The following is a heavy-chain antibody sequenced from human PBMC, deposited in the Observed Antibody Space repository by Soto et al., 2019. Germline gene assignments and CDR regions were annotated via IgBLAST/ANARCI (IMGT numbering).Heavy chain of an antibody. CDR3: VKGQPNWKQLQFFDL. CDR1: GFTFSDCA. J-gene: IGHJ2*01. D-gene: IGHD1-1*01. CDR2: ISVSGSST. V-gene: IGHV3-23*01. Sequence: GGSLRLSSAASGFTFSDCAVSWVRQAPGKGLEWVSGISVSGSSTYYADSVKGRFTISRDNSKNTLYLQMNSLRGEDTAVYYCVKGQPNWKQLQFFDLWGRGTLVTV.